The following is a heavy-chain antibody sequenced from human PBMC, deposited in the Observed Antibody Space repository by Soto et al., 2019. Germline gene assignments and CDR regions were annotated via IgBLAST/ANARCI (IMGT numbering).Heavy chain of an antibody. V-gene: IGHV1-46*01. CDR2: ISLYHHST. CDR3: ARELYSCGGDCPYYMAY. Sequence: QAQLVQSGAEVKKPGASVRVSCKTSGYPFTDYFIHWVRQAPGQGLEWMGIISLYHHSTSYAQKFQGRLTVTAAPSTTTAYMDLSSLTSEDSAVYWCARELYSCGGDCPYYMAYWGQGTLVTVSS. CDR1: GYPFTDYF. J-gene: IGHJ1*01. D-gene: IGHD2-21*02.